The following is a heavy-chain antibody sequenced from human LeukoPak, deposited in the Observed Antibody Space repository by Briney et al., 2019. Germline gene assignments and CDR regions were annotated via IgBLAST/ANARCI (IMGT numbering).Heavy chain of an antibody. CDR1: GFTFSSYW. CDR2: IKQDGSEK. D-gene: IGHD6-19*01. CDR3: AREKAVAGYYFDY. Sequence: GGSLRLSCAASGFTFSSYWMSWVRQAPGKGLEWVANIKQDGSEKYYVDSVKGRSTISRDNAKNSLYLQMNSLRAEDTAVYYCAREKAVAGYYFDYWGQGTLVTVSS. J-gene: IGHJ4*02. V-gene: IGHV3-7*01.